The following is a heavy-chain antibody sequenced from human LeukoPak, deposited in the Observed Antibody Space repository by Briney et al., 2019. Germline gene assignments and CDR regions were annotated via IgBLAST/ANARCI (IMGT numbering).Heavy chain of an antibody. V-gene: IGHV3-23*01. Sequence: PGGSLRLSCAASGFTFSSYAMSWVRQAPGKGLEWVSTISVSGYSTYYANPGKGRFTISRDNSQNTLPLQMNSLRAGDTAVYYCAKGGTGYCSSTSCLYYFDYWGQGTLVTVSS. CDR2: ISVSGYST. J-gene: IGHJ4*02. CDR1: GFTFSSYA. D-gene: IGHD2-2*01. CDR3: AKGGTGYCSSTSCLYYFDY.